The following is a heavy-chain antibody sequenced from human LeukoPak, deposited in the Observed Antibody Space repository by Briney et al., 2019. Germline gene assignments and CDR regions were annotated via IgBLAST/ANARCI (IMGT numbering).Heavy chain of an antibody. V-gene: IGHV4-39*01. CDR1: GGSISSYY. Sequence: PSETLSLTCTVSGGSISSYYWGWIRQPPGKGLEWIGSIYYSGSTYYNPSLKSRVTISVDRSKNQFSLKLSSVTAADTAVYYCARGYCSGGTCYNTGAFDIWGQGTMVTVSS. J-gene: IGHJ3*02. CDR2: IYYSGST. D-gene: IGHD2-15*01. CDR3: ARGYCSGGTCYNTGAFDI.